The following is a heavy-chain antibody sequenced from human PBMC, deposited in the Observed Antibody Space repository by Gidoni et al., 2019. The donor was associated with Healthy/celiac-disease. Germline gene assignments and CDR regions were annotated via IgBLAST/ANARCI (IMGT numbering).Heavy chain of an antibody. J-gene: IGHJ3*02. Sequence: QVQLQQWGAGLLKPSETLSLTCAVYGGSFSGYYWSWIRQPPGKGLEWIGEIKHSGSTNYNPSLKSRVTISVDTSKNQFSLKLSSVTAADTAVYYCARKGRDGYSPRAFDIWGQGTMVTVSS. CDR2: IKHSGST. CDR3: ARKGRDGYSPRAFDI. CDR1: GGSFSGYY. V-gene: IGHV4-34*01. D-gene: IGHD5-18*01.